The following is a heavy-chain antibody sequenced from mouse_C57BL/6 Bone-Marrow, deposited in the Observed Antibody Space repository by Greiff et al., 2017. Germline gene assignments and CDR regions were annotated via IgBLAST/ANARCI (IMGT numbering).Heavy chain of an antibody. CDR2: IDPDTGGT. Sequence: VQLQQSGAELVRPGASVTLSCKASGYTFTDYEMHWVKQTPVHGLEWIGAIDPDTGGTAYNQKFKGKAILTADKSSSTAYMELRSLTSEDSAVYYCTRGSATIVTHYYAMDYWGQGTSVTVSS. V-gene: IGHV1-15*01. D-gene: IGHD2-5*01. J-gene: IGHJ4*01. CDR3: TRGSATIVTHYYAMDY. CDR1: GYTFTDYE.